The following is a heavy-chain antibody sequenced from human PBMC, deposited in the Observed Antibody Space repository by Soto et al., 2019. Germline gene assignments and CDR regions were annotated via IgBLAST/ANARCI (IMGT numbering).Heavy chain of an antibody. Sequence: EVQVLESGGGLVQPGGSLRLSCAASGFTFSSYAMSWVRQAPGKGLAWVSSISGSGGGTYYADSVKGRFTFSRDNSKNTLYLQMNSLRAEDTAVYYCAKFGMATTKRSPPYYIDYWGQGALVTVSS. V-gene: IGHV3-23*01. CDR3: AKFGMATTKRSPPYYIDY. D-gene: IGHD1-1*01. CDR1: GFTFSSYA. J-gene: IGHJ4*02. CDR2: ISGSGGGT.